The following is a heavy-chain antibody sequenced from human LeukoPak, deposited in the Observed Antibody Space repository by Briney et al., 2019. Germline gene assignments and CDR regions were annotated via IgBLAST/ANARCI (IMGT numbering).Heavy chain of an antibody. CDR3: AGVFCSGGSCYNGIEY. Sequence: GGSLRLSCAASGFTFSSYSMNWVRQAPGKGLEWVSSISTSSTYIYYADSVKGRFTISRDNAKNSLYLQMNSLRAEDTAVYYCAGVFCSGGSCYNGIEYWGQGTLVTVSP. J-gene: IGHJ4*02. CDR2: ISTSSTYI. D-gene: IGHD2-15*01. V-gene: IGHV3-21*01. CDR1: GFTFSSYS.